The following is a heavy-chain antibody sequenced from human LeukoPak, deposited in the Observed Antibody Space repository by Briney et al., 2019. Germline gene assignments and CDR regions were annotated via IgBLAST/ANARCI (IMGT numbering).Heavy chain of an antibody. CDR3: VREEIIKRFDY. J-gene: IGHJ4*02. Sequence: SQTLSLTCAISGDSVSSNSVAWNWIRQSPSRGLEWLGRTFYRSKWTYDYAVSVKSRIVVKPDTSKNPFSLQLNSVTPEDTAVYYCVREEIIKRFDYWGQGTQVTVSS. D-gene: IGHD5-24*01. CDR1: GDSVSSNSVA. V-gene: IGHV6-1*01. CDR2: TFYRSKWTY.